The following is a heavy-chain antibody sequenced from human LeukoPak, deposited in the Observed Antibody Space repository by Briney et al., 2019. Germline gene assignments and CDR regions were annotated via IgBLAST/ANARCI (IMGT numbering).Heavy chain of an antibody. CDR3: ARGTFVRYSGAWYPHKFDS. J-gene: IGHJ4*02. Sequence: PSETLSLTCTVSGDSINSSSHYWGWIRQPPGKGREWIGNIYYSGSAYYNPSSKSRVTLSVDTSKNQFSLRLSSVAAADTAVYYCARGTFVRYSGAWYPHKFDSWGQGTLVTVSS. D-gene: IGHD6-19*01. CDR1: GDSINSSSHY. V-gene: IGHV4-39*07. CDR2: IYYSGSA.